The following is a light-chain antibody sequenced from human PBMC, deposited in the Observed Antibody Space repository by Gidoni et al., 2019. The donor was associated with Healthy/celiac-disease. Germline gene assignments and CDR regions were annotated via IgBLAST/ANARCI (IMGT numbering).Light chain of an antibody. V-gene: IGKV1-33*01. J-gene: IGKJ1*01. Sequence: DIQMTQSPSSLSASVGDRVTITCQASQDISNYLNWYQQKPGKAPKLLIYYASNLETGVPSRFSGSGSGTDFTFTISSLQPEDIATYYCQQYDNLPTWTFGQGTKVENK. CDR3: QQYDNLPTWT. CDR1: QDISNY. CDR2: YAS.